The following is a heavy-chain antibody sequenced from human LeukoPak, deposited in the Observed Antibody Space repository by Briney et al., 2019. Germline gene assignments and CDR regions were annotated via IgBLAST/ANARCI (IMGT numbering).Heavy chain of an antibody. V-gene: IGHV1-2*02. CDR3: ARTSSWELRGVVDWFDP. CDR2: INPNSGGT. Sequence: ASVKVSCKASRYTFTGYYMHWVRQAPGQGLEWMGWINPNSGGTNSAQKFQGRVTMTRDTSISTAYMELSRLRSDDTAVYYCARTSSWELRGVVDWFDPWGQGTLVTVSS. D-gene: IGHD1-26*01. CDR1: RYTFTGYY. J-gene: IGHJ5*02.